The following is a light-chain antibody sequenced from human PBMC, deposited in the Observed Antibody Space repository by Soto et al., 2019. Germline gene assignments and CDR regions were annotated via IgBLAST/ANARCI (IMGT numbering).Light chain of an antibody. CDR2: GAS. CDR1: QSVSSS. J-gene: IGKJ1*01. CDR3: QQYNNWPRT. V-gene: IGKV3-15*01. Sequence: EILLTQSPGTLSLSPGETATLSCRASQSVSSSLAWYQQKPGQAPRLLIYGASTRATGIPARFSGSGSGREFTLTISSLQFEDFAVYYCQQYNNWPRTFGQGTKVDIK.